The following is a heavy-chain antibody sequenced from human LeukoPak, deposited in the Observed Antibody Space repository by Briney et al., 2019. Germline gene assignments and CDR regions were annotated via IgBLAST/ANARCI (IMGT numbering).Heavy chain of an antibody. CDR3: ARTHGNSFYPYYYRDV. D-gene: IGHD4-23*01. V-gene: IGHV4-59*01. CDR1: GDSITDYY. Sequence: SETLSLTCSVSGDSITDYYWSWIRDPPEKGLWWVGYNYYTGSTHYNPSFKRRVTHSVDTSKNQLALKMSSVTAADTALYYCARTHGNSFYPYYYRDVGGKGTTVTVS. J-gene: IGHJ6*03. CDR2: NYYTGST.